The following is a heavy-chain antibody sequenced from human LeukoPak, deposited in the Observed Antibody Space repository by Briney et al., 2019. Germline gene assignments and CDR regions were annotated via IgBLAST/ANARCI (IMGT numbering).Heavy chain of an antibody. J-gene: IGHJ4*02. CDR1: GFTFSSYA. Sequence: GGSLRLSCAASGFTFSSYAMRWVRQAPGKGLEWVSVISGSGGSTYYADSVKGRFTISRDNSKNTLYLQMSSLRVEDTAVYYCAKRGDFWTGSAKYFDYWGQGTLVTVSS. D-gene: IGHD3/OR15-3a*01. CDR2: ISGSGGST. CDR3: AKRGDFWTGSAKYFDY. V-gene: IGHV3-23*01.